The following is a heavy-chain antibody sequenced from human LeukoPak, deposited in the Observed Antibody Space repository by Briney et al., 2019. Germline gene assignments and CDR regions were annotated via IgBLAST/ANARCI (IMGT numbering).Heavy chain of an antibody. J-gene: IGHJ4*02. CDR3: ARGVNLGDYDSSGYYPPYFDY. CDR1: GGYISSGDYY. V-gene: IGHV4-30-4*01. CDR2: IYYSGST. Sequence: SETLSLTCTVYGGYISSGDYYWIWIRQPPGKGLEWIGYIYYSGSTYYNPSLKSRVTISVDTSKNQFSLKLSSVTAADTAAYYCARGVNLGDYDSSGYYPPYFDYWGQGTLFTVSS. D-gene: IGHD3-22*01.